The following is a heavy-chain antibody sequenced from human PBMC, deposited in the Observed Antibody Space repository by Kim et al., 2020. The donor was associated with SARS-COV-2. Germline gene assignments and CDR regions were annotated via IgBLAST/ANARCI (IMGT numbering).Heavy chain of an antibody. CDR1: GFTFSSYE. V-gene: IGHV3-48*03. Sequence: GGSLRLSCAASGFTFSSYEMNWVRQAPGKGLEWVSYISSSGSTIYYADSVKGRFTISRDNAKNSLYLQMNSLRAEDTAVYYCAGPSYSSSSHFDYWGQGTLVTVSS. CDR3: AGPSYSSSSHFDY. D-gene: IGHD6-6*01. J-gene: IGHJ4*02. CDR2: ISSSGSTI.